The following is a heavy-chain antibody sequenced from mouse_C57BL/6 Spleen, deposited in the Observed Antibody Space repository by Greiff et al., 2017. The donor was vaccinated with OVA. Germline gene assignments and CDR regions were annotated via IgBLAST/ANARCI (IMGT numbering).Heavy chain of an antibody. V-gene: IGHV1-80*01. J-gene: IGHJ2*01. D-gene: IGHD1-1*01. CDR2: IYPGDGDT. CDR3: AKGGVDLGY. Sequence: VQLHQSGAELVKPGASVKISCKASGYAFSSSWMNWVKQRPGKGLEWIGQIYPGDGDTNYNGKFKGKATLTADKSSSTAYMQLSSRTSEDSAVYFCAKGGVDLGYWGQGTTLTVSS. CDR1: GYAFSSSW.